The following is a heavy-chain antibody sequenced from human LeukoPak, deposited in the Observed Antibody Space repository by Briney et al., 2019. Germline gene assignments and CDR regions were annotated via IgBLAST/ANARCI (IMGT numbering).Heavy chain of an antibody. CDR2: ISGSGDNT. CDR3: AELGITMIGGV. V-gene: IGHV3-21*01. D-gene: IGHD3-10*02. J-gene: IGHJ6*04. CDR1: GFTFSNAW. Sequence: GGSLRLSCAASGFTFSNAWMSWVRQAPGKGLGWVSTISGSGDNTYYADSVKGRFTISRDNAKNSLYLQMNSLRAEDTAVYYCAELGITMIGGVWGKGTTVTISS.